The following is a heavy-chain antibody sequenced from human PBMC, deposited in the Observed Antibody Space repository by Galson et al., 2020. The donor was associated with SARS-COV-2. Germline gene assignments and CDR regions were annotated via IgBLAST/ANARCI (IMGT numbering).Heavy chain of an antibody. CDR2: ISGSGGST. CDR1: GFTFSSYA. CDR3: AIKEGYYYCGMVV. Sequence: GGSLRLSCAASGFTFSSYAMNWVRQAPGKGLEWVSAISGSGGSTYYADSVKGRFTIPRDNSKNTLYLQMNSLRAEDTAVYYCAIKEGYYYCGMVVWGQGTTVTVSS. V-gene: IGHV3-23*01. J-gene: IGHJ6*02.